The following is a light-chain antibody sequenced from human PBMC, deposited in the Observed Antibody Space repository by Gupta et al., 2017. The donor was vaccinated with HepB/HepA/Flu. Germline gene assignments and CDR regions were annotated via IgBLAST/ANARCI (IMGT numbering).Light chain of an antibody. J-gene: IGKJ5*01. CDR1: QSVNDY. V-gene: IGKV3-20*01. CDR2: GAS. Sequence: VLTQSPDTLSLSPGERATLSCRASQSVNDYLAWYQQKPGQAPRLLIYGASSRATGIPDRFSGSGSGTDFTLTISRLEPEDFAVYYCQQDGSSPVTFGQGTRLEI. CDR3: QQDGSSPVT.